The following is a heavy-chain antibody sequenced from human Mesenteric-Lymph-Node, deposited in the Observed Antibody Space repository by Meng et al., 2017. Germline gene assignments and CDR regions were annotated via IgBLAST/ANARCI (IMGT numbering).Heavy chain of an antibody. J-gene: IGHJ4*02. CDR1: GGSFSGYY. D-gene: IGHD2-2*01. CDR3: ARTIGGADIVVVPAAYYFDY. V-gene: IGHV4-34*01. Sequence: QVQLQQWGAGLLKPSETLSLTCAVYGGSFSGYYWSWIRQSPGKGLEWIGEINHSGSTNYNPSLKSRVTISLDTSKNQFSLKLSSVTAADTAVYYCARTIGGADIVVVPAAYYFDYWGQGTLVTVSS. CDR2: INHSGST.